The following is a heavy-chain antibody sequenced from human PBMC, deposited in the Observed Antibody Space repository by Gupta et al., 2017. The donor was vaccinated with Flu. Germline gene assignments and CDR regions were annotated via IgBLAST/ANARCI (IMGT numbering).Heavy chain of an antibody. V-gene: IGHV4-59*01. J-gene: IGHJ5*02. D-gene: IGHD3-3*01. CDR3: ARGRGVVNSWFDP. CDR1: GGSISSYY. Sequence: QVQLQESGPGLVKPSETLSLTCTVSGGSISSYYWSWIRHPPGKGLEWIGYIYYSVRTNYNPALKSRVTISVDTSKNQFSLKMRSVTAADTAVYYFARGRGVVNSWFDPWGQGTLVTVSA. CDR2: IYYSVRT.